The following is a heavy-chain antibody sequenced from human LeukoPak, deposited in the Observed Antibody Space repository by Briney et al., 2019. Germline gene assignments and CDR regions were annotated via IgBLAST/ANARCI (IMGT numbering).Heavy chain of an antibody. J-gene: IGHJ4*02. CDR3: ARGRDSSSSYPGY. CDR2: ISSSSSTI. CDR1: GFTFSSYS. D-gene: IGHD6-6*01. V-gene: IGHV3-48*01. Sequence: PGGSLRLSCAASGFTFSSYSMNWVRQAPGKGLEWVSYISSSSSTIYYADSVKGRFTISRDNAKNSLYLQMNSLRAEDTAVYYCARGRDSSSSYPGYWGQGTLVTVSS.